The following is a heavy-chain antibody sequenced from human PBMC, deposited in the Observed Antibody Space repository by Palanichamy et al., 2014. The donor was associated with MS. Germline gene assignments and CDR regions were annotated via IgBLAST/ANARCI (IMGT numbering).Heavy chain of an antibody. J-gene: IGHJ6*02. D-gene: IGHD4-11*01. CDR2: ISAYNGNT. CDR3: ARDICSVTTFPTCNYYGMDV. V-gene: IGHV1-18*04. Sequence: QVQLVQSGAEVKKPGASVKVSCKASGYTFTSYGISWVRQAPGQGLEWMGWISAYNGNTNYAQKLQGRVTMTTDTSASTAYMELRSLRSDDTAVYYCARDICSVTTFPTCNYYGMDVWGQGTTVTVSS. CDR1: GYTFTSYG.